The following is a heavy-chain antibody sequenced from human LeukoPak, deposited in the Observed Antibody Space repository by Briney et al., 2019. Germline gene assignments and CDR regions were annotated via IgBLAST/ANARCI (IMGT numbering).Heavy chain of an antibody. CDR3: ARRYRLGMRAFDI. CDR2: INHSGST. CDR1: GEYFSGYY. V-gene: IGHV4-34*01. Sequence: SETLSLTCAVYGEYFSGYYCSWIRQPPGKGLEWIGEINHSGSTNYNPSLKSRVTISVDTSNNQFSLKLSSVTAADTAVYYCARRYRLGMRAFDIWGQGTMVTVSS. D-gene: IGHD7-27*01. J-gene: IGHJ3*02.